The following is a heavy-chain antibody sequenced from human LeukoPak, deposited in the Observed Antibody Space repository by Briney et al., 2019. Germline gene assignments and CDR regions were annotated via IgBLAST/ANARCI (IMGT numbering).Heavy chain of an antibody. D-gene: IGHD3-9*01. CDR2: ISYDGSNK. CDR1: GFTFSSYG. J-gene: IGHJ4*02. CDR3: ARSTRYFEDY. Sequence: GRSLRLSCVASGFTFSSYGMHWVRQAPGKGLEWVAVISYDGSNKYYADSVKGRFTISRDNSKNTLYLQMNSLRAEDTAVYYCARSTRYFEDYWGQGTLVTVSS. V-gene: IGHV3-30*03.